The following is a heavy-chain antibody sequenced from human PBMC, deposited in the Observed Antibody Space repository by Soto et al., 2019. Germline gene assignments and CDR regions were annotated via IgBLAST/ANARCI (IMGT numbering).Heavy chain of an antibody. J-gene: IGHJ4*02. V-gene: IGHV1-18*01. CDR1: GYTFTTYG. CDR2: ISTYNGNT. Sequence: QVQLVQSGAEVKKPGGSVKVACKASGYTFTTYGMRWVRQAPGQGLDWMGWISTYNGNTKYAERLQGRVTMTTDTTTSTAYMELRSLRSDDTAVYYCASGPTDYYDNSGDYFLDYWGQGTLVTVSS. D-gene: IGHD3-22*01. CDR3: ASGPTDYYDNSGDYFLDY.